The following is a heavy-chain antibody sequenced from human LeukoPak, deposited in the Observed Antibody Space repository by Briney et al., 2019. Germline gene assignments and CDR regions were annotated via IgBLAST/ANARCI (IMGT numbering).Heavy chain of an antibody. J-gene: IGHJ4*02. V-gene: IGHV4-34*01. Sequence: SETLSLTCAVYGGSFSGYYWSWIRQPPGKGLEWSGEINHSGSTNYNPSFKSRVTISVDTSKNQFSLKLSSVTAADTAVYYCARGPVVPAARYYFDYWGQGTLVTVSS. CDR1: GGSFSGYY. CDR3: ARGPVVPAARYYFDY. D-gene: IGHD2-2*01. CDR2: INHSGST.